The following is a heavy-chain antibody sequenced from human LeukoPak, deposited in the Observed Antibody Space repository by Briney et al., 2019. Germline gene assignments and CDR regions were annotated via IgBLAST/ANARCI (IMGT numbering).Heavy chain of an antibody. J-gene: IGHJ5*02. CDR3: VRDGEGVAISVNYWFDP. CDR1: GGTFSSYA. CDR2: IIPIFGTA. D-gene: IGHD3-10*01. V-gene: IGHV1-69*01. Sequence: ASVNVTCKASGGTFSSYAISWVRQAPGQGLEWVGVIIPIFGTANYAQKFQGRVTITADESTSTAYMELSSLRSEDTAVYYCVRDGEGVAISVNYWFDPWGQGTLVIVSS.